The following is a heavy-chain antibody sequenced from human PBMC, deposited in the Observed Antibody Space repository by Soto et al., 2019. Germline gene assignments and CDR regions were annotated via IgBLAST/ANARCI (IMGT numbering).Heavy chain of an antibody. CDR1: GYTFTSYD. Sequence: QVQLVQSGAEVKKPGASVKVSCKASGYTFTSYDINWVRQATGQGLEWMGWMNPNSGNTGYAQKFQGRVTMTRNTSISTAYMELSSMRSEDTAVYYCARWPDGYYYYGMDVWGQGTKVTVSS. J-gene: IGHJ6*02. CDR2: MNPNSGNT. CDR3: ARWPDGYYYYGMDV. V-gene: IGHV1-8*01.